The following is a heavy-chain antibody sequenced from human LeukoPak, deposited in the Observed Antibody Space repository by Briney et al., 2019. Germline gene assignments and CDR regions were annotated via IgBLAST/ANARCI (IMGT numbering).Heavy chain of an antibody. CDR2: ISGSSSTI. CDR1: GFTFSSYS. J-gene: IGHJ4*02. CDR3: ARGGYYFDY. D-gene: IGHD2-15*01. Sequence: XGSLRLSCAASGFTFSSYSMNWVRQAPGKGLEWVSYISGSSSTIYYADSVKGRFTISRDKAKNSLYLQMNSLRAEDTAVYYCARGGYYFDYWGQGTLVTVSS. V-gene: IGHV3-48*01.